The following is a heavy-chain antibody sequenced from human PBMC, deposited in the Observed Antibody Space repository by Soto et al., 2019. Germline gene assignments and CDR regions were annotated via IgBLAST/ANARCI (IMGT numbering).Heavy chain of an antibody. CDR1: GFTFSRYD. J-gene: IGHJ4*02. Sequence: ESGGGVVQPGRSLRLSCAASGFTFSRYDMHWVRQAPGKGLEWVAFISYDGTKKYYADSVKGRFTISRDNSKNTLYLQMNSLRHEDTAVYYCSGSNWYGDYWGQGTLVTVSS. V-gene: IGHV3-30*03. D-gene: IGHD6-13*01. CDR2: ISYDGTKK. CDR3: SGSNWYGDY.